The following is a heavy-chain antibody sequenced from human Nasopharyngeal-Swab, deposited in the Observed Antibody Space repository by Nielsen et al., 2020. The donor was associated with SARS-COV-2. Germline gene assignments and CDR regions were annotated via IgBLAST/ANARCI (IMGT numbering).Heavy chain of an antibody. CDR2: IKQDGSEK. J-gene: IGHJ3*02. V-gene: IGHV3-7*01. CDR3: ARDQSNVDAFDI. Sequence: VRQAPGKGLEWVANIKQDGSEKYYVDSVKGRFTISRDNAKNSLYLQMNSLRAEDTAVYYCARDQSNVDAFDIWGQGTMVTVSS.